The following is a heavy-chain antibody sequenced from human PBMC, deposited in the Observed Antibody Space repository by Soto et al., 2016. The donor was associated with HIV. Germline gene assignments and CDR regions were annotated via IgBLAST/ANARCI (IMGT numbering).Heavy chain of an antibody. CDR1: GDTFTGYY. CDR3: ARSAGQGSGSYYSGY. Sequence: QVQLVQSGAEVKKPGASVKVSCKASGDTFTGYYMHWVRQAPGQGLEWMGWINPNSGGTNYAQKFQGRVTMTRDTSISTAYMELSRLRSEDTAVYYCARSAGQGSGSYYSGYWGQGTLVTVSS. V-gene: IGHV1-2*02. CDR2: INPNSGGT. D-gene: IGHD3-10*01. J-gene: IGHJ4*02.